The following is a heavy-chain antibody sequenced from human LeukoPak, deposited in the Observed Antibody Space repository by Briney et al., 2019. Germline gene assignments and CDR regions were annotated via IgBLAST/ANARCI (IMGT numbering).Heavy chain of an antibody. D-gene: IGHD6-13*01. CDR1: GGSIRSNDYF. CDR2: IDYSGDT. J-gene: IGHJ4*02. CDR3: AREEIAAAGTTDY. Sequence: PSETLSLTCIVSGGSIRSNDYFWGWVRQSPGKGLEWIGSIDYSGDTYYNPSLKSRLSISLDTSKNQFSLNLSSVTAADTAVYYCAREEIAAAGTTDYWGQGTLVTVSS. V-gene: IGHV4-39*07.